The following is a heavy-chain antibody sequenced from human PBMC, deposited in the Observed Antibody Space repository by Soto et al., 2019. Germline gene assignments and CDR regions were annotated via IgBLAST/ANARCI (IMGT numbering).Heavy chain of an antibody. J-gene: IGHJ4*02. V-gene: IGHV5-51*01. CDR2: IFSSDSYA. Sequence: GESLKISCKGSGYSFSTYSIGWVRQMPGKGLEWMGNIFSSDSYARYSPSFQGQVTILVDRSISTAYLQWSSLKASDTAMYYCTTWRSSSWFDYWGQGTQVTVSS. CDR3: TTWRSSSWFDY. D-gene: IGHD6-13*01. CDR1: GYSFSTYS.